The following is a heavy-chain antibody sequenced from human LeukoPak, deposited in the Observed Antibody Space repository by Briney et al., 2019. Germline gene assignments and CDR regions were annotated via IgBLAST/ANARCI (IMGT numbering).Heavy chain of an antibody. D-gene: IGHD2-21*02. Sequence: GGSLRLSCAASGFTFSSYSMNWVRQAPGKGPEWVSSISTSSSNIYYADSVKGRFTISRDNAKNSLYLQMNSLRAEDTAVYYCARACGGDCYLSDYWGQGTLVTVSS. J-gene: IGHJ4*02. V-gene: IGHV3-21*01. CDR2: ISTSSSNI. CDR3: ARACGGDCYLSDY. CDR1: GFTFSSYS.